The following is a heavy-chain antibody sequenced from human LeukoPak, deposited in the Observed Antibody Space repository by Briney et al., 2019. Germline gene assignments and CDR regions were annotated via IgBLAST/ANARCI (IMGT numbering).Heavy chain of an antibody. CDR2: ISSSSSYI. CDR3: ARPNYYDSSGLASFDY. V-gene: IGHV3-21*01. D-gene: IGHD3-22*01. J-gene: IGHJ4*02. Sequence: GGSPRLSCAASGFTFSSYSMNWVRQAPGKGLEWVSSISSSSSYIYYADSVKGRFTISRDNAKNSLYLQMNSLRAEDTAVYYCARPNYYDSSGLASFDYWGQGTLVTVSS. CDR1: GFTFSSYS.